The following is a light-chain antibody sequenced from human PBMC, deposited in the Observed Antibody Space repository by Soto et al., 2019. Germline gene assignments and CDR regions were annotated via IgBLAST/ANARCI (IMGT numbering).Light chain of an antibody. V-gene: IGLV2-14*01. J-gene: IGLJ1*01. CDR3: SSYTSLDV. CDR2: EVS. Sequence: QSALTQPASVSGSPGQSITISCTGTSSDVGGYNYVSWYQQHPGKAPKLMIYEVSNRPSGVSNRFSGSKSGNTASLTISGLQAEDEADYYCSSYTSLDVFGTGTKVTVL. CDR1: SSDVGGYNY.